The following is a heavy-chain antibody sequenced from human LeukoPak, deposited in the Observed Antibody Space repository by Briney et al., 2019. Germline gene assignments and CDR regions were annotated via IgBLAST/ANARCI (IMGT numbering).Heavy chain of an antibody. Sequence: GGSLRLSCAASGFTFSTYSMNWVRQAPGKGLEWVSYISSSSSTIYYADSVKGRFTISRDNSKNTLYLQMNSLRAEDTAVYYCAREDGYCSGGNCYSYFDSWGQGTLVTVSS. CDR2: ISSSSSTI. CDR1: GFTFSTYS. V-gene: IGHV3-48*01. D-gene: IGHD2-15*01. CDR3: AREDGYCSGGNCYSYFDS. J-gene: IGHJ4*02.